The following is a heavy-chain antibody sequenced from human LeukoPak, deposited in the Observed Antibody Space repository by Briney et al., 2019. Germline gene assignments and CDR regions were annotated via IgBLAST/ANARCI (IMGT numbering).Heavy chain of an antibody. V-gene: IGHV1-18*01. Sequence: ASVKVSCKASGYTFTSYGISWLRQAPGQGLEWMGWISAYNGNTNYAQKLQGRVTMTTDTSTSTAYMELRSLRSDDTAVYYCARGTRQGATVHKVVDYWGQGTLVTVSS. D-gene: IGHD4-17*01. CDR2: ISAYNGNT. CDR3: ARGTRQGATVHKVVDY. CDR1: GYTFTSYG. J-gene: IGHJ4*02.